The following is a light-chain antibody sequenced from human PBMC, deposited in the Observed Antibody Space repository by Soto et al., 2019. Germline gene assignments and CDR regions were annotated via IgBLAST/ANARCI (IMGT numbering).Light chain of an antibody. V-gene: IGKV3-11*01. Sequence: EIVLTQSPATLSLSPGERVTLSCRASQSVSTSLAWYQQKPGQAPRLLIYDASNRATGIPARFSGSGSGTDFTLTISSLDPEDFAVYYCQQRSNWLTFGGGTKVEIK. J-gene: IGKJ4*01. CDR2: DAS. CDR3: QQRSNWLT. CDR1: QSVSTS.